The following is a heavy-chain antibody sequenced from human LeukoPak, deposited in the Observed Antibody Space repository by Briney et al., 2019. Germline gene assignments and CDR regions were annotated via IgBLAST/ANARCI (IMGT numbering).Heavy chain of an antibody. D-gene: IGHD5-12*01. CDR2: IKEDGSAK. CDR1: GFTFSRYW. V-gene: IGHV3-7*04. J-gene: IGHJ4*02. Sequence: GGSLRLFCTASGFTFSRYWMTWVRQAPGKGLEWVANIKEDGSAKYYVDSIKGRFTISRDNAKNSLDLQINSLRAEDTAVYYCARDSPGYGGYSYWGQGTLVTVSS. CDR3: ARDSPGYGGYSY.